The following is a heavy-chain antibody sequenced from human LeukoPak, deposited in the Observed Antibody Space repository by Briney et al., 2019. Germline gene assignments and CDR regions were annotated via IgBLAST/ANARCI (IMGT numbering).Heavy chain of an antibody. CDR2: ISAYNGNT. CDR3: AREGTYYDILTGYHLWLNYYYYGMDV. CDR1: GYTFTSYG. Sequence: ASVKVSCKASGYTFTSYGISWVRQAPGQGLERMGWISAYNGNTTYDQKLQGRVTMTTDTSTSTAYMELRSLRSDDTAVYYCAREGTYYDILTGYHLWLNYYYYGMDVWGQGTTVTVSS. J-gene: IGHJ6*02. D-gene: IGHD3-9*01. V-gene: IGHV1-18*01.